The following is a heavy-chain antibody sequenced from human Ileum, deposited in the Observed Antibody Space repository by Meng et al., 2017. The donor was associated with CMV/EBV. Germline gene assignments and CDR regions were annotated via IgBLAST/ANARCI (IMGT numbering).Heavy chain of an antibody. V-gene: IGHV3-23*01. Sequence: GESLKISCSASGFIFSASDMSWVRQAPGKGLEWVSTITTTGSYSYYADSVKGRFTISRDNSKNTLYLQMNSLRAEDTAVYYCAKDRTVLRFFWGDWGQGTLVTVSS. J-gene: IGHJ1*01. CDR1: GFIFSASD. CDR3: AKDRTVLRFFWGD. D-gene: IGHD3-3*01. CDR2: ITTTGSYS.